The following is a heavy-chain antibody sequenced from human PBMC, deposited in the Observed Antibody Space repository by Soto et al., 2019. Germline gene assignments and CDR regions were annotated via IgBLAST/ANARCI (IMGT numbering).Heavy chain of an antibody. CDR3: ARDTIFGVAERNYYYMDV. D-gene: IGHD3-3*01. V-gene: IGHV3-66*01. CDR2: IYSGGST. Sequence: GGSLRLSCAASGFTVSSNYMSWVRQAPGKGLEWVSVIYSGGSTYYADSVKGRFTISRDNSKNTLYLQMNSLRAEDTAVYYCARDTIFGVAERNYYYMDVWGKGTTVTVSS. CDR1: GFTVSSNY. J-gene: IGHJ6*03.